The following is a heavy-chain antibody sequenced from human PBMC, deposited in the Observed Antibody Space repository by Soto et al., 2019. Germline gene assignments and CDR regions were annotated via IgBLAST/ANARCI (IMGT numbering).Heavy chain of an antibody. V-gene: IGHV3-23*01. J-gene: IGHJ6*04. D-gene: IGHD1-26*01. Sequence: EVLLLESGGGLVQPGGSLRLSCEASGFSFSSFAMNWVRQAPGKGLEWVSAIGDSGASTYYADSVKGRFTISRDNSRNTLYLLLNSLRAEDTAVYYCAKGVELDVWGNGTTVTVSS. CDR3: AKGVELDV. CDR2: IGDSGAST. CDR1: GFSFSSFA.